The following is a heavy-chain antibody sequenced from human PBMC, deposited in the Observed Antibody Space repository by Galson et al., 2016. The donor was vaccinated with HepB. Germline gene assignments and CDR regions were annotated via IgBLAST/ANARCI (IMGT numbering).Heavy chain of an antibody. V-gene: IGHV1-18*01. J-gene: IGHJ5*01. CDR1: GYKFTNNG. Sequence: SVKVSCKASGYKFTNNGISWVRQAPGHGLEWMGWISAKSGDTKYAKNFQGRVTMTRDTPTSTAYMELTSLRSDDTAMYYCATDIQYRFYSCGQGTLVAVS. CDR2: ISAKSGDT. CDR3: ATDIQYRFYS. D-gene: IGHD5-24*01.